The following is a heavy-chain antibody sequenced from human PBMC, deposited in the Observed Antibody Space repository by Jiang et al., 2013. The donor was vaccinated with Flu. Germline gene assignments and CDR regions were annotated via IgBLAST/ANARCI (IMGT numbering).Heavy chain of an antibody. J-gene: IGHJ3*02. CDR2: PGDSDT. V-gene: IGHV5-51*01. CDR3: ARRAIVSSSDAFDI. Sequence: PGDSDTRYSPSFQGQVTISADKSISTAYLQWSSLKASDTAMYYCARRAIVSSSDAFDIWGQGTMVTVSS. D-gene: IGHD6-6*01.